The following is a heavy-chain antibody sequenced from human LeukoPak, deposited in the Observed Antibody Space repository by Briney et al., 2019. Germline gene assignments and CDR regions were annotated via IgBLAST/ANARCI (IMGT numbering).Heavy chain of an antibody. CDR3: ASRDDFWSGYSFDY. Sequence: GGSLGLSCAASGFTFSSYAMHWVRQAPGKGLEWVAVISYDGSNKYYADSVKGRFTISRDNSENTLYLQMNSLRAEDTAVYYCASRDDFWSGYSFDYWGQGTLVTVSS. D-gene: IGHD3-3*01. CDR2: ISYDGSNK. CDR1: GFTFSSYA. V-gene: IGHV3-30-3*01. J-gene: IGHJ4*02.